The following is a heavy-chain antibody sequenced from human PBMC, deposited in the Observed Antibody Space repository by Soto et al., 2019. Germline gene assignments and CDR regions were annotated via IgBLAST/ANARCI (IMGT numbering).Heavy chain of an antibody. CDR3: VRDGSKTLRDCFDP. CDR1: GGSMSKFY. CDR2: VYATGTS. V-gene: IGHV4-4*07. Sequence: WETLSLTCSVSGGSMSKFYWSWIRKTAGKGLEWMGRVYATGTSDYNPSLRSRIAMSVDISKKTFSLRLRSVTAADTGVYYCVRDGSKTLRDCFDPWGQGILVTVSS. D-gene: IGHD4-17*01. J-gene: IGHJ5*02.